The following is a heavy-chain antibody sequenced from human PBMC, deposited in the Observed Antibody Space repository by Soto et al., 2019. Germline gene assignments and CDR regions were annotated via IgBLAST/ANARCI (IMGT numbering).Heavy chain of an antibody. J-gene: IGHJ6*03. V-gene: IGHV1-8*01. CDR1: GYVFPSYD. Sequence: QVQLVQSGAEVKKPGASVRVSCKASGYVFPSYDITWVRQAPGHGLEWMGWVNPGSGYKGYAQNFQGRVTLTRNMSISTVSMELSSLRSEDTAVYYCARADPRHYFMDVWGKGTTVTVSS. CDR3: ARADPRHYFMDV. CDR2: VNPGSGYK.